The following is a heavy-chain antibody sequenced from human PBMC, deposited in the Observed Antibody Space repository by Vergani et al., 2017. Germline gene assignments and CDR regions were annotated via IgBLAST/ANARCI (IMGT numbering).Heavy chain of an antibody. V-gene: IGHV1-2*02. J-gene: IGHJ4*02. CDR3: ARIYCSSTSCYSPFDY. CDR2: INPNSGGT. Sequence: QVQLVQSGAAVKKPGASVKVFCKTSGYNFTGYYMHWVRQAPGQGLVWMGWINPNSGGTNYAQKFQGRVTMTRDTSISTAYMELSRLRSDDTAVFYCARIYCSSTSCYSPFDYWGQGTLVTVSS. D-gene: IGHD2-2*01. CDR1: GYNFTGYY.